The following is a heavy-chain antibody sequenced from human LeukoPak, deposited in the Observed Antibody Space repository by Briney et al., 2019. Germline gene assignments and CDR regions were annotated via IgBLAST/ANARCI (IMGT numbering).Heavy chain of an antibody. CDR3: AKDRAEWYYHSSDLGAFDI. CDR1: GFTFSSYW. Sequence: PGGSLRLSCAASGFTFSSYWMTWVRQAPGKGLEWVANIKGDGSEKYYVDSVKGRFTISRDSAKNSLFLQMNSLRAEDTALYYCAKDRAEWYYHSSDLGAFDIWGQGTMVTVSS. D-gene: IGHD3-22*01. J-gene: IGHJ3*02. V-gene: IGHV3-7*03. CDR2: IKGDGSEK.